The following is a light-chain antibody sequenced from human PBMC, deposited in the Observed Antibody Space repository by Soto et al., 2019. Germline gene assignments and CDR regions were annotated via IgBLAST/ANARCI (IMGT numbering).Light chain of an antibody. V-gene: IGKV3-15*01. CDR1: QSVRSN. J-gene: IGKJ5*01. CDR3: QQYNSWSSIT. Sequence: EIVMTQSPATLSVSPGERATLSCRASQSVRSNLAWYQQKPGQAPSLLIYGASTRATGIPGRFSGSGSGTEFALTISSLQSEDLAIYYCQQYNSWSSITFGQGTRLEIK. CDR2: GAS.